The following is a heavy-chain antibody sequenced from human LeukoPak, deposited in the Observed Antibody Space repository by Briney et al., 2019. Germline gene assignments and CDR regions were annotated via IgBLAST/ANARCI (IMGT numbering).Heavy chain of an antibody. CDR1: GFRFSGHY. Sequence: GGSLRLSCAASGFRFSGHYMSWIRQAPGKGLEWISYITNSGDFVNYADSVKGRFTISRDNAKNSLYLQMNSLRAEDTAVYYCARDMGRAQSDYWGQGTLVTVSS. J-gene: IGHJ4*02. CDR2: ITNSGDFV. V-gene: IGHV3-11*01. D-gene: IGHD3-10*01. CDR3: ARDMGRAQSDY.